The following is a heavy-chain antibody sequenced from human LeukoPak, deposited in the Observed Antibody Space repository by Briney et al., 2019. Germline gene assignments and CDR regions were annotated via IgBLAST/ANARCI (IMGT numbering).Heavy chain of an antibody. D-gene: IGHD2-2*01. CDR2: IHRDDKT. CDR3: AREVISTPSYFDY. J-gene: IGHJ4*02. V-gene: IGHV3-53*01. Sequence: GGSLRLSCAASGFTVSSSFIYWVRRAPGKGLEWVSFIHRDDKTYYADSVKGRFTMSRDSSKNTLYLQMNSLGADDTAVYYCAREVISTPSYFDYWGQGILATVSS. CDR1: GFTVSSSF.